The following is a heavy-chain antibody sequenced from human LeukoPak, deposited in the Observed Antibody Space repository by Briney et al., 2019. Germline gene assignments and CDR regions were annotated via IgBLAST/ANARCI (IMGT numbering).Heavy chain of an antibody. CDR1: GGSFSGYY. CDR2: INHSGST. J-gene: IGHJ2*01. V-gene: IGHV4-34*01. Sequence: PSETLSLTCAVYGGSFSGYYWSWIRQPPGKGLEWIGEINHSGSTNYNPSLKSRVTISVDTSKNQFSLKPSSVTAADTAVYYCARGRSSGYYYVSASRWYFDLWGRGTLVTVSS. CDR3: ARGRSSGYYYVSASRWYFDL. D-gene: IGHD3-22*01.